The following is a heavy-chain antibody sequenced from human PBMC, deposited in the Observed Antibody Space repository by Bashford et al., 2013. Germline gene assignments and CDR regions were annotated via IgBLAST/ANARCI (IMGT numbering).Heavy chain of an antibody. CDR2: IGGSGTTT. CDR1: GFTFSSYA. Sequence: GGSLRLSCAASGFTFSSYAMTWVRQAPGKGLEWVSTIGGSGTTTYYADSVKGRFTISRDNSKNTLHLQMNSLRADDTAVYFCAKDTPFSQTGFYGSSDYWGQGTLVTVSS. V-gene: IGHV3-23*01. J-gene: IGHJ4*02. CDR3: AKDTPFSQTGFYGSSDY. D-gene: IGHD3-9*01.